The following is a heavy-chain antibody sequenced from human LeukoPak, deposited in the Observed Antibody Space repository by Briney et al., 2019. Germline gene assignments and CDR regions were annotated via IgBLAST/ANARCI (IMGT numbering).Heavy chain of an antibody. J-gene: IGHJ3*02. CDR2: IYHSGST. D-gene: IGHD3-9*01. CDR3: ARDGDYDILTGPYAFDI. V-gene: IGHV4-4*02. Sequence: PSETLSLTCAVSGGSISSSNWWSWVRQPPGKGLEWIGDIYHSGSTNYNPSLKSRVTISVDKSKNQFSLKLSSVTAADTAVYYCARDGDYDILTGPYAFDIWGQGTMVTVSS. CDR1: GGSISSSNW.